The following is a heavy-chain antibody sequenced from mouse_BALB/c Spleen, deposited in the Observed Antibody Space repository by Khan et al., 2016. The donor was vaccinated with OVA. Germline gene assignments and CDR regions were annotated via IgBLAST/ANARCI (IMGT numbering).Heavy chain of an antibody. CDR2: ISYSGST. J-gene: IGHJ2*01. CDR1: GYSITSGYG. Sequence: LQQSGPGLVKPSQSLSLTCTVTGYSITSGYGWNWIRQFPGNKLEWMGYISYSGSTNYNPSLKSRISITRDTSKNQFFLQLNSVTTEDTATYYCARTARVKYWGQGTTLTVSS. D-gene: IGHD1-2*01. CDR3: ARTARVKY. V-gene: IGHV3-2*02.